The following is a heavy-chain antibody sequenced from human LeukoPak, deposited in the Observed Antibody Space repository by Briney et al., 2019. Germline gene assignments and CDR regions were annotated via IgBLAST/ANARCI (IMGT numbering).Heavy chain of an antibody. D-gene: IGHD1-26*01. V-gene: IGHV1-46*01. CDR2: INPSGGST. CDR3: ARSGGSYSSAYYYCGMDV. CDR1: GYTFTAYY. Sequence: ASVKVSCKASGYTFTAYYMHWVRQAPGQGLEWMGIINPSGGSTSYAQKFQGRVTMTRDTSTSTVYMELSSLRSEDTAVYYCARSGGSYSSAYYYCGMDVWGQGTTVTVSS. J-gene: IGHJ6*02.